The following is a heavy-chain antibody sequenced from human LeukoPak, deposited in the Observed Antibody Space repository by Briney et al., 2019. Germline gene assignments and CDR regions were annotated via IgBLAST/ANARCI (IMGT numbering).Heavy chain of an antibody. J-gene: IGHJ6*03. Sequence: PSETLSLTCTVSGGSISSGSYYWSWIRQPAGKGLVWVGRIYTSGSTNYNPSLKRRVTIAVDTAKNQYSLKPRSVTAADTAVYYCARAMCTNGVCGYYYMDVWGKGTTVTVSS. CDR1: GGSISSGSYY. D-gene: IGHD2-8*01. V-gene: IGHV4-61*02. CDR3: ARAMCTNGVCGYYYMDV. CDR2: IYTSGST.